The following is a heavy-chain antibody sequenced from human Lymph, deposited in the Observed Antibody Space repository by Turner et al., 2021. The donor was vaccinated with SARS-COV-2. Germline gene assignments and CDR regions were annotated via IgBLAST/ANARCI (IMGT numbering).Heavy chain of an antibody. D-gene: IGHD1-1*01. CDR1: GVSISSQS. V-gene: IGHV4-59*08. Sequence: QVQLQESGPGLVRPSETLSRLCTVSGVSISSQSWSWIRQSPGRGLEWIGYFYKIGSIDYNPTLRSRVTISVDTSKNQLSLNLISMTAADTAVYYCARHQGSTSGYDHGMNVWGQGTAVIVSS. J-gene: IGHJ6*02. CDR2: FYKIGSI. CDR3: ARHQGSTSGYDHGMNV.